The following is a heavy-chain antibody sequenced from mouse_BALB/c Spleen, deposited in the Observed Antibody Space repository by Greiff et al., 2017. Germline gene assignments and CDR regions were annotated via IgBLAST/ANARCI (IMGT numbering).Heavy chain of an antibody. V-gene: IGHV1S135*01. CDR2: IDPFNGGT. D-gene: IGHD2-1*01. CDR1: GYSFTSYY. CDR3: ARSVYGNYFDY. Sequence: VQLQQSGPELMKPGASVKISCKASGYSFTSYYMHWVKQSHGKSLEWIGYIDPFNGGTSYNQKFKGKATLTVDKSSSTAYMHLSSLTSEDSAVYYCARSVYGNYFDYWGQGTTLTVSS. J-gene: IGHJ2*01.